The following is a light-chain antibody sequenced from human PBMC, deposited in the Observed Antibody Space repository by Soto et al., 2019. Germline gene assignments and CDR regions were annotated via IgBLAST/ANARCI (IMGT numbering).Light chain of an antibody. CDR2: EVT. Sequence: QAVVTQPASVSGSPGQSITISCTGTISDVGAYNFVSWYQHHPGRAPKLIIYEVTIRPSGVSNRFSGSKSGNTASLTISGLQAEDEADYYCSSYTTSAPYVFGSGTKLTVL. V-gene: IGLV2-14*01. J-gene: IGLJ1*01. CDR3: SSYTTSAPYV. CDR1: ISDVGAYNF.